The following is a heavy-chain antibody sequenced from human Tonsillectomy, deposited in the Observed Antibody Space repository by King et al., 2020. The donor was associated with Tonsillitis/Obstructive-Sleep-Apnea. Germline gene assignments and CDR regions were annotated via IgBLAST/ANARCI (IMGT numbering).Heavy chain of an antibody. CDR2: VYPGDSDT. V-gene: IGHV5-51*01. D-gene: IGHD5-12*01. Sequence: QLVQSGTEVKKPGESLQISCQGSGSSFTNYWIGWVRQMPGKGLEWMGIVYPGDSDTRYSPSFQGQVTISADKSISTAFLQWSSLKASDTAIYYCARHNEGSSGYDFLDYWGQGTLVTVSS. CDR1: GSSFTNYW. J-gene: IGHJ4*02. CDR3: ARHNEGSSGYDFLDY.